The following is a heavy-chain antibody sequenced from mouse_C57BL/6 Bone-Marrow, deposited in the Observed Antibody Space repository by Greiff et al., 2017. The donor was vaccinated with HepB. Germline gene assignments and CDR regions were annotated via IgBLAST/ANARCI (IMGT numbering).Heavy chain of an antibody. CDR1: GYTFTNYW. Sequence: VQLQQSGAELVRPGTSVKMSCKASGYTFTNYWIGWEKQRPGHGLEWIGDIYPGGGYTNYNEKFKGKATLTADKSSSTAYMQFSSLTSEDSAIYYCARGGYDYDWAMDYWGQGTSVTVSS. D-gene: IGHD2-4*01. J-gene: IGHJ4*01. CDR3: ARGGYDYDWAMDY. V-gene: IGHV1-63*01. CDR2: IYPGGGYT.